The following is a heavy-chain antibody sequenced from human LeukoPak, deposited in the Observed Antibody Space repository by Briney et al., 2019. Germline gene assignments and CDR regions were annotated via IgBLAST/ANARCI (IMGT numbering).Heavy chain of an antibody. J-gene: IGHJ6*03. V-gene: IGHV3-33*06. Sequence: GGSLRLSCVASGFTFSNYGMHWVRQAPGKGLEWVAVIWYDGSNKYYADSVKGRFTISRDNSKNTLYLQMYSLRAEDTAVYYCAKATGYSSSRGDYYYYMDVWGKGTMVTVSS. CDR2: IWYDGSNK. D-gene: IGHD6-13*01. CDR3: AKATGYSSSRGDYYYYMDV. CDR1: GFTFSNYG.